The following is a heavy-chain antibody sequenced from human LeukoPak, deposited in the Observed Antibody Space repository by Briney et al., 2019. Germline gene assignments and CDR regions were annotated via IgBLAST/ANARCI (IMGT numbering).Heavy chain of an antibody. CDR2: INHGGST. CDR3: GYSSGYQYH. CDR1: GGSFSDYY. V-gene: IGHV4-34*01. Sequence: PSETLSLTCAVYGGSFSDYYCSWIRQPPGKGLEWIGEINHGGSTNYSPSLKSRVTISVHTSKTQFHLKLRSVAGAVTALYYCGYSSGYQYHWGQGTLVSVSS. D-gene: IGHD3-22*01. J-gene: IGHJ1*01.